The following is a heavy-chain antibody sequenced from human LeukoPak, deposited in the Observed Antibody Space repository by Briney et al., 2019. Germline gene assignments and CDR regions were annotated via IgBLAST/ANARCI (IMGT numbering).Heavy chain of an antibody. V-gene: IGHV3-30*02. D-gene: IGHD3-9*01. J-gene: IGHJ4*02. CDR1: GFTFNSYA. CDR2: IRYDGSNK. CDR3: ANLGMVYNILTGYRRPQTNDY. Sequence: DPGGSLRLSCAASGFTFNSYAMHWVRQAPGKGLEWVAFIRYDGSNKYYADSVKGRFTISRDNSKNTLYLQMSSLRAEDTAVYYCANLGMVYNILTGYRRPQTNDYWGQGTLVTVSS.